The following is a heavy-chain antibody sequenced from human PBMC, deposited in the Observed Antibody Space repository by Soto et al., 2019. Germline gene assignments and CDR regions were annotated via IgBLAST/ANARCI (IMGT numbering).Heavy chain of an antibody. J-gene: IGHJ5*02. Sequence: QVQLVDSGGGLVKPGGSLRLSCAASGFTFSDYYMTWIRQAPGKGLEWVAYISSRGRTVYYADSVKGRFTISRDNAKNALYLQMNSLRAEDTGVYYCVNAGYYGDPWGQGTLVTVSS. V-gene: IGHV3-11*01. CDR3: VNAGYYGDP. CDR2: ISSRGRTV. D-gene: IGHD3-3*01. CDR1: GFTFSDYY.